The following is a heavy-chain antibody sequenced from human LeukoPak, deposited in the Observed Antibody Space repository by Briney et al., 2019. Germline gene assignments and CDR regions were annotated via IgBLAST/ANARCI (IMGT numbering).Heavy chain of an antibody. V-gene: IGHV3-23*01. D-gene: IGHD3-22*01. CDR2: ITDSGDST. CDR1: GFTFRSYA. J-gene: IGHJ3*02. Sequence: PGGSLRLSCAASGFTFRSYAMSWVRQAPGKGLEWVSAITDSGDSTYSADSVKGRFTISRDNSKNTLYLQMNSLRAEDTAVYYCAKVFPRGVVNDAFDIWGQGTMVTVSS. CDR3: AKVFPRGVVNDAFDI.